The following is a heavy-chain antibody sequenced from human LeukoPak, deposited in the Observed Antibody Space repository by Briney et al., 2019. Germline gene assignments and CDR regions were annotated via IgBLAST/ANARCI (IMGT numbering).Heavy chain of an antibody. Sequence: GGSLRLSCAASGFTFNNGWINWVRQAPGKGLEWVGRMKSKTDGGITDYAAPVKGRFTISTDDSTNTLYLQMNSLKTEDTAVYYCTTLRGYDILTGYYSHWGQGTLVTVSS. V-gene: IGHV3-15*01. CDR3: TTLRGYDILTGYYSH. J-gene: IGHJ4*02. D-gene: IGHD3-9*01. CDR1: GFTFNNGW. CDR2: MKSKTDGGIT.